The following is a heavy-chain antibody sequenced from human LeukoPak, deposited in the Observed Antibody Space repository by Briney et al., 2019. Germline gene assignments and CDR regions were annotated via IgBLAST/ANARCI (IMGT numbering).Heavy chain of an antibody. Sequence: PGGSLRLSCAASGFTFSSYSMNWVRQAPGKGLEWVSSISSSSSYIYYADSVKGGFTISRDNAKNSLYLQMNSLRAEDTAVYYCAREMDSKYYYYMDVWGKGTTVTVSS. V-gene: IGHV3-21*01. CDR3: AREMDSKYYYYMDV. J-gene: IGHJ6*03. CDR1: GFTFSSYS. D-gene: IGHD4-11*01. CDR2: ISSSSSYI.